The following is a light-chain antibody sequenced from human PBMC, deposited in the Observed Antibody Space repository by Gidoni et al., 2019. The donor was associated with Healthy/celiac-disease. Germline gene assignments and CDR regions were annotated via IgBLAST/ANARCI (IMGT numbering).Light chain of an antibody. CDR1: SSNIGKNY. J-gene: IGLJ2*01. CDR3: AAWDDSLSPYVV. CDR2: RNK. Sequence: QSVLTQPPSASGTPGQRVTISCSGSSSNIGKNYVYWYQQLPGTAPKPLIYRNKQRPSGVPDRFSGSKSGTSASLAISGLRSEDEADYYCAAWDDSLSPYVVFGGGTKLTVL. V-gene: IGLV1-47*01.